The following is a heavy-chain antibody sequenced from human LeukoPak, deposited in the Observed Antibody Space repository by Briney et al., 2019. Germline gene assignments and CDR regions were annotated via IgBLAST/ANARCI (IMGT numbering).Heavy chain of an antibody. Sequence: GGSLRLSCAASEFTFSSYWMHWVRQAPGEGLVWVSRINPDGRTISYADSVKDRFTISRDNAKNTLYLQMNSLRAEDTAVYYCVRVAVGEYHFDHWGQGTLVTVSS. CDR3: VRVAVGEYHFDH. CDR1: EFTFSSYW. V-gene: IGHV3-74*01. J-gene: IGHJ4*02. D-gene: IGHD6-19*01. CDR2: INPDGRTI.